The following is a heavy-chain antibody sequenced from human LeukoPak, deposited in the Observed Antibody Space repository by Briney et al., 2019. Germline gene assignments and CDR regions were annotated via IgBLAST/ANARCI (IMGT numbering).Heavy chain of an antibody. CDR1: GYSFTSYW. CDR3: ARRGSGSYYFDYYFDY. D-gene: IGHD1-26*01. Sequence: GESLKISCKGSGYSFTSYWIGWVRQMPGKGLEWMGIIYPGDSDTRYSPSFQGQVTISADKSISTAYLQWSSLKASDTAMCYCARRGSGSYYFDYYFDYWGQGTLVTVSS. CDR2: IYPGDSDT. V-gene: IGHV5-51*01. J-gene: IGHJ4*02.